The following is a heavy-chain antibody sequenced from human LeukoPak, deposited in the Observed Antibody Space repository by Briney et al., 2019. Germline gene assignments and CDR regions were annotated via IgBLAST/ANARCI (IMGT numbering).Heavy chain of an antibody. CDR2: ISSSSSYI. CDR3: ARDFTMVRGVILNWFDP. J-gene: IGHJ5*02. V-gene: IGHV3-21*01. Sequence: PGGSLRLSCAASGFTFSSHSMNWVRQAPGKGLEWVSSISSSSSYIYYADSVKGRFTISRDNAKNSLYLQMNSLRAEDTAVYYCARDFTMVRGVILNWFDPWGQGTLVTVSS. CDR1: GFTFSSHS. D-gene: IGHD3-10*01.